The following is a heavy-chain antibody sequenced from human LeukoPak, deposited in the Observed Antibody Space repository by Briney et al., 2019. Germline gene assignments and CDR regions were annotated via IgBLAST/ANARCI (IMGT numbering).Heavy chain of an antibody. CDR1: GDSISSYY. J-gene: IGHJ4*02. V-gene: IGHV4-59*08. CDR2: IYYSGST. CDR3: ARLRDLYSFFDY. D-gene: IGHD5-18*01. Sequence: PSETLSLTCTVSGDSISSYYWSWIRQPPGKGLEWIGYIYYSGSTNYNPSLKSRVTISVDTSKNQFSLMLSSVTAADTAVYYCARLRDLYSFFDYWGQGTLVTVS.